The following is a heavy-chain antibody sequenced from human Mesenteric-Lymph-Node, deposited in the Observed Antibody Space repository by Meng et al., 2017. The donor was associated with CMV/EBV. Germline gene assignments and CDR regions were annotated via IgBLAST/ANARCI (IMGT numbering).Heavy chain of an antibody. J-gene: IGHJ4*02. CDR2: ITPDNGKT. V-gene: IGHV1-18*01. CDR1: GYNFFTCP. D-gene: IGHD6-13*01. CDR3: ARENSSSSYYFDN. Sequence: NAAGYNFFTCPISWVRAAPGQGLEWMGWITPDNGKTSYAQRFQGRLSLTTDTSTSTAYMELRSLRSDDTAFYYCARENSSSSYYFDNWGQGTLVTVSS.